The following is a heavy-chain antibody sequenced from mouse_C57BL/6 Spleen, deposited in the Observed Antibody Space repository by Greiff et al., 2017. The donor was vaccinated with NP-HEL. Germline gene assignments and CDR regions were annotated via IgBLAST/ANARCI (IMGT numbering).Heavy chain of an antibody. CDR3: ARQLYDGYYPAWFAY. V-gene: IGHV5-9*01. CDR2: ISGGGGNT. Sequence: EVQLQESGGGLVKPGGSLKLSCAASGFTFSSYTMSWVRQTPEKRLEWVATISGGGGNTYYPDSVKGRFTISRDNAKNTLYLQMSSLRSEDTALYYCARQLYDGYYPAWFAYWGQGTLVTVSA. J-gene: IGHJ3*01. D-gene: IGHD2-3*01. CDR1: GFTFSSYT.